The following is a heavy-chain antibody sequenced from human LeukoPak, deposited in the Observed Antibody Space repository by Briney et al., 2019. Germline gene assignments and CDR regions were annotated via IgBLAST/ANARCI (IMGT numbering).Heavy chain of an antibody. CDR2: INHSGST. CDR1: GGSISSYY. CDR3: ARGNRPPRNSGWSY. V-gene: IGHV4-34*01. D-gene: IGHD6-19*01. J-gene: IGHJ4*02. Sequence: SETLSLTCTVSGGSISSYYWSWIRQPPGKGLEWIGEINHSGSTNYNPSLKSRVTISVDTSKNQFSLKLSSVTAADTAVYYCARGNRPPRNSGWSYWGQGALVTVSS.